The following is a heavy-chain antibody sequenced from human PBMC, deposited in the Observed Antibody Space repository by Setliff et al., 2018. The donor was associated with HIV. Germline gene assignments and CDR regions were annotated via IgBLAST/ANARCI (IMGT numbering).Heavy chain of an antibody. CDR1: GFTFSSAW. Sequence: GGSLRLSCAASGFTFSSAWMSWVRQAPGKGLEWVGRIKTKNEGAATYYAAPVKGRFTISRDDSKNTMYLQMNSLQTEDTGVYYCITQADSGANPWYWGQGTLVTVSS. V-gene: IGHV3-15*05. D-gene: IGHD1-26*01. CDR2: IKTKNEGAAT. CDR3: ITQADSGANPWY. J-gene: IGHJ4*02.